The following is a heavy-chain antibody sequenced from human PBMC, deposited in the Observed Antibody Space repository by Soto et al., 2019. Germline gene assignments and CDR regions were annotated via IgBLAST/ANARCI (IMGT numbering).Heavy chain of an antibody. V-gene: IGHV3-23*01. J-gene: IGHJ4*02. CDR3: AKAYYYDSSGRYYFDY. CDR2: ISGSGGST. D-gene: IGHD3-22*01. CDR1: GFTFSSYA. Sequence: LRLSFAASGFTFSSYAMSWVRQAPGKGLEWVSAISGSGGSTYYADSVKGRFTISRDNSKNTLYLQMNSLRAEDTAVYYCAKAYYYDSSGRYYFDYWGQGTLVTVSS.